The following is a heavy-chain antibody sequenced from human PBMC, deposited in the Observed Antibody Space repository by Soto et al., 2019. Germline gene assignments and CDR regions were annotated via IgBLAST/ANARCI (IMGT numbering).Heavy chain of an antibody. J-gene: IGHJ3*02. CDR2: ISGSGGST. CDR1: GFTFSSYA. V-gene: IGHV3-23*01. Sequence: EVQLLESGGGLVQPGGSLRLSCAASGFTFSSYAMSWVRQAPGKGLEWVSAISGSGGSTYYADSVKGRLTISRDNSKNTLYLKMNSLRAEDTAVYYCAKDREGYCTNGVCYDAFDIWGQGTMVTVSS. CDR3: AKDREGYCTNGVCYDAFDI. D-gene: IGHD2-8*01.